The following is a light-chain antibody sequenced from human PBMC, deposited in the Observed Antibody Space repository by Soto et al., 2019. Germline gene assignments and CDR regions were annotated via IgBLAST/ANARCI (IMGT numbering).Light chain of an antibody. CDR1: QSISTY. CDR3: QQSYSTPRT. J-gene: IGKJ2*01. V-gene: IGKV1-39*01. CDR2: AAS. Sequence: DIQMTQSPSSLSASVGDRVTITCRASQSISTYLNWYQQKVGKAPKLLIYAASSLQRGVPSRFSGIGSGTDFTLTISSLQPEDFATYYCQQSYSTPRTLGQGTKLEIK.